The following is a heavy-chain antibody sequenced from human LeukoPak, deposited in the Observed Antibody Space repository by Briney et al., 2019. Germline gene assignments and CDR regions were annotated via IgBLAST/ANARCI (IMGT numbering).Heavy chain of an antibody. CDR3: ASEGERACSGGSCYSGWFDP. J-gene: IGHJ5*02. V-gene: IGHV4-31*03. CDR1: GGSISSGGYY. CDR2: IYYSGST. Sequence: PSEALSLTCTVSGGSISSGGYYWSWIRQHPGKGLEWIRYIYYSGSTYYNPSLKSRVTISVDTSKNQFSLKLSSVTAADTAVYYCASEGERACSGGSCYSGWFDPWGQGTLVTVSS. D-gene: IGHD2-15*01.